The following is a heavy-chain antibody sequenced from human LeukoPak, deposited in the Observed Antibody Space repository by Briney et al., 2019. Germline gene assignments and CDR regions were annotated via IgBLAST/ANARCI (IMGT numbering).Heavy chain of an antibody. CDR3: AKDEYGSGWIYNFDY. CDR2: ISNSGSNT. V-gene: IGHV3-11*05. CDR1: GFTFSDYD. J-gene: IGHJ4*02. Sequence: PGGSLRLSCAASGFTFSDYDMSWIRQAPGKGLQWVSYISNSGSNTNYADSVKGRFTISRDNSKNTLYLQMNSLRAEDTAVYYCAKDEYGSGWIYNFDYWGQGTLVTVSS. D-gene: IGHD6-19*01.